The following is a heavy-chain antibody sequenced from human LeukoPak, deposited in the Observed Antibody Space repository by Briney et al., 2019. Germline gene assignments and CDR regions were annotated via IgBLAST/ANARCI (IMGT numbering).Heavy chain of an antibody. V-gene: IGHV3-30*18. Sequence: GGSLRLSCAASGFTFSAYGMQWFRQAPGKGLEWVAVISKTGGTKYYADSVKGRFTVSRDNAGNTLYLQMNSLRPEDTAVYYCAKEVGYNYAPLDYWGQGTLVTVSS. D-gene: IGHD5-18*01. CDR2: ISKTGGTK. J-gene: IGHJ4*02. CDR1: GFTFSAYG. CDR3: AKEVGYNYAPLDY.